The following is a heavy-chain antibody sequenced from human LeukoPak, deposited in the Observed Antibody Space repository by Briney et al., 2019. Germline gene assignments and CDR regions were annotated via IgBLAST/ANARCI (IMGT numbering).Heavy chain of an antibody. Sequence: PSQTLSLTCAVSGGSISSGGYSWSWIRQPPGKGLEWIGYIYHSGSTYYNPSLKSRVTISVDRSKNQFSLKLSSVTAADTAVYYCARDGSAEPSGYGMDVWGQGTTVTVSS. CDR1: GGSISSGGYS. V-gene: IGHV4-30-2*01. CDR3: ARDGSAEPSGYGMDV. CDR2: IYHSGST. J-gene: IGHJ6*02. D-gene: IGHD1-14*01.